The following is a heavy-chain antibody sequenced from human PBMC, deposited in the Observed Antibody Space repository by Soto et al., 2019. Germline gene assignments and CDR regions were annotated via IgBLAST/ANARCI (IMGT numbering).Heavy chain of an antibody. V-gene: IGHV4-59*01. CDR3: ARGGDGYKAAFEY. J-gene: IGHJ1*01. CDR2: IYSSGTT. Sequence: NPSETLSLTCTVSGASMDTYYWSWIRQSPGKGLEWIGYIYSSGTTKYNPSLKSRLAMSVDMSKRQFSLRLRSVTAADTARYYCARGGDGYKAAFEY. CDR1: GASMDTYY. D-gene: IGHD2-21*01.